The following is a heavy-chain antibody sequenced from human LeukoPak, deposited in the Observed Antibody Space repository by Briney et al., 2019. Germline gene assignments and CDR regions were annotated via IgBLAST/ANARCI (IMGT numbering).Heavy chain of an antibody. CDR3: AKGGMRTGRTYMDV. CDR2: ISSSSSYI. Sequence: GGALRHSCAASGFTFSSYSMNWVRQARGKGLEGVSSISSSSSYIYYADSVKGRFTISRDNSKNTLYLQMNSLRAEDTAVYYCAKGGMRTGRTYMDVWGKGTTVTISS. D-gene: IGHD3-16*01. CDR1: GFTFSSYS. V-gene: IGHV3-21*01. J-gene: IGHJ6*03.